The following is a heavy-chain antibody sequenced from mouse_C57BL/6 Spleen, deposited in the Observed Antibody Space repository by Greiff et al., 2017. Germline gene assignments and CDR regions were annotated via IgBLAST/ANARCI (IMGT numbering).Heavy chain of an antibody. J-gene: IGHJ2*01. V-gene: IGHV1-42*01. CDR1: GYSFTGYY. CDR2: INPSTGGT. CDR3: ARSEDGYYEGY. Sequence: VQLKESGPELVKPGASVKISCKASGYSFTGYYVNWVKQSPEKSLEWIGEINPSTGGTTYNQKFKAKATLTVDKSSSTAYMQLKSLTSEDSAVYYCARSEDGYYEGYWGKGTTLTVSS. D-gene: IGHD2-3*01.